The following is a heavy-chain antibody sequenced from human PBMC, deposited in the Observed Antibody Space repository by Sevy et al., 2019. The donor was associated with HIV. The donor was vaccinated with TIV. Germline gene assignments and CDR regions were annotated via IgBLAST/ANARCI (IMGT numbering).Heavy chain of an antibody. CDR2: IYYSGST. J-gene: IGHJ4*02. CDR1: GGSISSYY. V-gene: IGHV4-59*13. D-gene: IGHD6-13*01. CDR3: ARDPGYSSTGAYFDY. Sequence: SETLSLTCTVSGGSISSYYWSWIRQPPGKGLEWIGYIYYSGSTNYNPSLKSRVTISVDTSKNQFSLKLSSVTAADTAVYYFARDPGYSSTGAYFDYWGQGTLVTVSS.